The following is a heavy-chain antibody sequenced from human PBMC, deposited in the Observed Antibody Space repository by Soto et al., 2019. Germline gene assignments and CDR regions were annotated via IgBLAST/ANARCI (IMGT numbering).Heavy chain of an antibody. CDR3: ARHVTRSSGYSRRDAFDI. CDR1: GGSISSISSY. CDR2: LFYSGAI. V-gene: IGHV4-39*01. J-gene: IGHJ3*02. D-gene: IGHD3-22*01. Sequence: SETLSLTCTVSGGSISSISSYWGWIRQPPGKGLEWIGSLFYSGAIYYEPSLRSRVTTSVDTSKNQFSLKVTSVTAADTAVYYCARHVTRSSGYSRRDAFDIWGQGTMVTVSS.